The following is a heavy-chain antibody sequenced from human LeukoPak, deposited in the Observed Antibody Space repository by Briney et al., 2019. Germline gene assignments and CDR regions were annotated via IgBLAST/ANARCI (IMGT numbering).Heavy chain of an antibody. D-gene: IGHD3-16*02. CDR1: GFTFSSYA. V-gene: IGHV3-23*01. CDR2: ISGSGGST. Sequence: GGSLRLSCAASGFTFSSYAMSWVRHAPGKGLGWVSAISGSGGSTYYADSVKGRFTISRDNSKNTLYLQMNSLRAEDTAVYYCAKDLTFGGVIVLTSGAFDIWGQGTMVTVSS. CDR3: AKDLTFGGVIVLTSGAFDI. J-gene: IGHJ3*02.